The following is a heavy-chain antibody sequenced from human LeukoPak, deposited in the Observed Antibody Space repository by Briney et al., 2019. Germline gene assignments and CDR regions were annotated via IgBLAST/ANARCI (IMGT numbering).Heavy chain of an antibody. V-gene: IGHV3-23*01. CDR2: ISGSGGST. CDR3: AKTVHYGDESDY. J-gene: IGHJ4*02. D-gene: IGHD4-17*01. Sequence: GGSLRLSCAASGFTFSSYAMSWVRQAPGKGLEWVSAISGSGGSTYYADSVKGRFTISRDNSKNTLYLQMNGLRAEDTAVYYCAKTVHYGDESDYWGQGTLVTVSS. CDR1: GFTFSSYA.